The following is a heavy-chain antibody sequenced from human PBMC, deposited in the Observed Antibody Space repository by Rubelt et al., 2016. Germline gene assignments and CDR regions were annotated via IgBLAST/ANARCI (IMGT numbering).Heavy chain of an antibody. J-gene: IGHJ4*02. D-gene: IGHD4-17*01. CDR2: INHSGST. V-gene: IGHV4-34*01. Sequence: QVQLQQWGAGLLKPSETLSLTCAVYGASFSGYYWSWIRQPPGKGLEWIGEINHSGSTNHNSSLKSRVTISEDKSKKQFALSLTAVTAADTAVYYCAGDWNGDHVSELWGQGTLVTVSS. CDR3: AGDWNGDHVSEL. CDR1: GASFSGYY.